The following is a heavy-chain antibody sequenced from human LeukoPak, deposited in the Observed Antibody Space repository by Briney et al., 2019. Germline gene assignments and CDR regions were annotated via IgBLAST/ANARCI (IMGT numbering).Heavy chain of an antibody. CDR2: IRYDGSNK. D-gene: IGHD3-22*01. CDR3: AKDAPYYYDSSGYGGAFDI. V-gene: IGHV3-30*02. Sequence: GGSLRLSCAASGFTFSSYGMHWVRQAPGKGLEWVAFIRYDGSNKYYADSVKGRFTISRDNSKNTLYLQINSLRAEDTAVYYCAKDAPYYYDSSGYGGAFDIWGQGTMVTVSS. J-gene: IGHJ3*02. CDR1: GFTFSSYG.